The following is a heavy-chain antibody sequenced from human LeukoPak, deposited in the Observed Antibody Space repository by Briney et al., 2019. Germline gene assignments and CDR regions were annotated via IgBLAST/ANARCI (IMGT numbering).Heavy chain of an antibody. CDR1: GYSISSAYY. CDR2: SYYSGST. V-gene: IGHV4-38-2*02. CDR3: ARGGTDCGSNCPNWFDP. D-gene: IGHD2-21*02. Sequence: SETLSLTCTVSGYSISSAYYWGWIRQPPGEGLEWIGSSYYSGSTYYNPSLKSRVTISVDTSKNQFSLKLTSVTAADTAVYYCARGGTDCGSNCPNWFDPWGQGTPVTVSS. J-gene: IGHJ5*02.